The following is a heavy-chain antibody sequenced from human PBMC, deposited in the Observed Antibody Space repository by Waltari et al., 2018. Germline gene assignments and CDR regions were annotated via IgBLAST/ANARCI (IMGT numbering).Heavy chain of an antibody. CDR3: ARDGDELVGNFFDH. CDR2: INPSSASA. V-gene: IGHV1-46*01. J-gene: IGHJ4*02. Sequence: HGVRHAPRKVIECIVIINPSSASASYAQKFQGRVTLTRDTSTSTVYMELTSLRSDDTAVYNFARDGDELVGNFFDHWGQGTLVSVSS. D-gene: IGHD3-9*01.